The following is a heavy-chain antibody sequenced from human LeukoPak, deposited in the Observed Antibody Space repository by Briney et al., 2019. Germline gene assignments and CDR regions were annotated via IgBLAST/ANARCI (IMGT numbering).Heavy chain of an antibody. CDR3: ARAAGYSFPPYFDL. J-gene: IGHJ2*01. D-gene: IGHD5-18*01. Sequence: SETLSLTCTVSGGSISSYYWSWIRQPPGKGLEGIGYIYYRGSTNYNPSLKRRVTISVDTSKNQFSLKLSSVTAADTAVYYCARAAGYSFPPYFDLWGRGTLVTVSS. CDR2: IYYRGST. V-gene: IGHV4-59*01. CDR1: GGSISSYY.